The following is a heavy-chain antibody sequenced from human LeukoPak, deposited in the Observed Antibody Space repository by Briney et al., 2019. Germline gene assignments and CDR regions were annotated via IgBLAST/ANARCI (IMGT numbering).Heavy chain of an antibody. J-gene: IGHJ2*01. CDR1: GFTFSTYA. CDR3: AKDADTATIIYWYFDL. D-gene: IGHD5-18*01. Sequence: PGGSLRLSCVDSGFTFSTYAMHWVRQAPGKGLEWVAVISDDGSNTYYADSVKGRFTISRDNSKNTLYLQLNSLRAEDTAVYYCAKDADTATIIYWYFDLWGRGTLVTVSS. CDR2: ISDDGSNT. V-gene: IGHV3-30*04.